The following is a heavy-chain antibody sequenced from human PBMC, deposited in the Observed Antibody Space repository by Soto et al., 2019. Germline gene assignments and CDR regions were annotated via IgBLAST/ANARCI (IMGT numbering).Heavy chain of an antibody. V-gene: IGHV4-31*03. J-gene: IGHJ6*02. CDR2: IYYSGST. CDR1: GGSISSGGHY. Sequence: QVQLQESGPGLVKPSQTLSLTCTVSGGSISSGGHYWSWIRQHPGKGLEWIGDIYYSGSTYNNPSFXSXVXIXXDTSKNQFSLKLSSVTAADTAVYYFARRREIYSKGYYGMDVWGQGTTVTVSS. CDR3: ARRREIYSKGYYGMDV. D-gene: IGHD4-4*01.